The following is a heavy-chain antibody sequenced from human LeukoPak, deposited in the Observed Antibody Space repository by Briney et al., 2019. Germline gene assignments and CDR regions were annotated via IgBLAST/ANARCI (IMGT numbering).Heavy chain of an antibody. CDR2: IYYSGST. J-gene: IGHJ5*02. CDR3: AGGKGYSNWFDP. Sequence: SQTLSLTCTVSGGSISSGDYYWSWIRQPPGKGLEWIGHIYYSGSTYYNPSLKSRVTISVDTSKNQFSLKLSSVTAADTAVYYCAGGKGYSNWFDPWGQGTLVTVSS. CDR1: GGSISSGDYY. D-gene: IGHD6-13*01. V-gene: IGHV4-30-4*08.